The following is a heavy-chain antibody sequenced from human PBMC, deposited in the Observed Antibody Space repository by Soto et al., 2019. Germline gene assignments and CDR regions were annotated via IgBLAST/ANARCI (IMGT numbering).Heavy chain of an antibody. CDR2: IYPGDSDT. CDR3: ARLAPETRSGYSYGPRFDP. CDR1: GYSFTSYW. J-gene: IGHJ5*02. D-gene: IGHD5-18*01. Sequence: GESLKISCKGSGYSFTSYWIGWVRQMPGKGLEWMGIIYPGDSDTRYSPSFQGQVTIPADKSISTAYLQWSSLKASDTAMYYCARLAPETRSGYSYGPRFDPWGQGTLVTVSS. V-gene: IGHV5-51*01.